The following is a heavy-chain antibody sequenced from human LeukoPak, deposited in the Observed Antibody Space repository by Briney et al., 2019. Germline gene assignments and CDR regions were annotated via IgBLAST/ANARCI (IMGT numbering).Heavy chain of an antibody. V-gene: IGHV1-46*01. Sequence: ASVKVSCKASGYNFISYYMHWVRQAPGQGLEWMGIINPSGGSTSYAQKFQDRVTMTRDTSTSTVYMELSSLKSEDTAVYYCAREDVVLVDAVRYYYYGMDVWGQGTAVTVSS. D-gene: IGHD2-8*01. CDR2: INPSGGST. CDR1: GYNFISYY. J-gene: IGHJ6*02. CDR3: AREDVVLVDAVRYYYYGMDV.